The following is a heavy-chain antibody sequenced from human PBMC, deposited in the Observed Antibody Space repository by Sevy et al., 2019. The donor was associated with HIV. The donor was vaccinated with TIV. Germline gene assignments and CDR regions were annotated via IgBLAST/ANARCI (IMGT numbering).Heavy chain of an antibody. J-gene: IGHJ4*02. CDR3: ARERKMYDSSGYYFHFDY. CDR2: ISRSSSTI. Sequence: GGSLRLSCAASGFTFSSYSMNWVRQAPGKGLEWVSYISRSSSTIYYADSMKGRFTISRDNAKNSLYLQMNSLRDEDTAVYYCARERKMYDSSGYYFHFDYWGQRTLVTVSS. D-gene: IGHD3-22*01. V-gene: IGHV3-48*02. CDR1: GFTFSSYS.